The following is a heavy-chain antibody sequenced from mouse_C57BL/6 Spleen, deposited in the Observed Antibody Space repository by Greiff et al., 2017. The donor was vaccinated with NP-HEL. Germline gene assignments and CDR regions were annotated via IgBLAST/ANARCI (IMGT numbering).Heavy chain of an antibody. V-gene: IGHV5-17*01. CDR3: ARLYDGYYDY. D-gene: IGHD2-3*01. CDR2: ISSGSSTI. Sequence: DVMLVESGGGLVKPGGSLKLSCAASGFTFSDYGMHWVRQAPEKGLEWVAYISSGSSTIYYADTVKGRFTISRDNAKNTLFLQMTSLRSEDTAMYYCARLYDGYYDYWGQGTTLTVSS. CDR1: GFTFSDYG. J-gene: IGHJ2*01.